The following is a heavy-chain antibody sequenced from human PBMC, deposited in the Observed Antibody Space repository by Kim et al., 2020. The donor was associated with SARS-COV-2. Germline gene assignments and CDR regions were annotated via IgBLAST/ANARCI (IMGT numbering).Heavy chain of an antibody. Sequence: GGSLRLSCAASGFTFTKVWLSWVRQAPGKGLEWVGRIRSKADGGTADYAAPVKGRFTISRDDSKNTLYLQMNGLRAEDTAFYHCTTDYERIGGLCDGETCDPASRWGQGTLVTVSS. V-gene: IGHV3-15*01. D-gene: IGHD2-21*01. J-gene: IGHJ4*02. CDR3: TTDYERIGGLCDGETCDPASR. CDR2: IRSKADGGTA. CDR1: GFTFTKVW.